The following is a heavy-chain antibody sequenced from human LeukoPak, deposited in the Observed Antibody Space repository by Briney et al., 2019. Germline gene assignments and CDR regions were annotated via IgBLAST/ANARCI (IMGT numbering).Heavy chain of an antibody. CDR3: ARPHSRNWFDP. V-gene: IGHV4-39*01. CDR2: IYYSGNT. Sequence: SETPSPPCTVPGGSISSIYYLGWIRQPPGKGLEWIGSIYYSGNTYYNPSLKSRVTISVDTSKNQFSLKLRSVTAADTAVYYCARPHSRNWFDPWGQGTLVTVSS. J-gene: IGHJ5*02. D-gene: IGHD4-11*01. CDR1: GGSISSIYY.